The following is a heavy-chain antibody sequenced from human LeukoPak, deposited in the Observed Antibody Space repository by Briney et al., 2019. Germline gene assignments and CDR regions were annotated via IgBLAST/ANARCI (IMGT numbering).Heavy chain of an antibody. CDR1: GFTVSSNY. J-gene: IGHJ6*02. Sequence: GRSLRLSCAASGFTVSSNYMSWVRQAPGKGLEWVSVTYSGGSTYYADSVKGRFTISRDNSKNTLYLQMNSLRAEDTAVYYCARSSSGYLTSFYGLDVWGQGTTVTVSS. CDR2: TYSGGST. D-gene: IGHD5-12*01. CDR3: ARSSSGYLTSFYGLDV. V-gene: IGHV3-53*01.